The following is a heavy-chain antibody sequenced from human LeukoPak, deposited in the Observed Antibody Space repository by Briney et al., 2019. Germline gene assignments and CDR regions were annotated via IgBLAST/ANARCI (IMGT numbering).Heavy chain of an antibody. V-gene: IGHV3-74*01. CDR3: ASYRSNYYYMDV. J-gene: IGHJ6*03. CDR2: INSDGSST. D-gene: IGHD2-2*01. CDR1: GFTFSSYW. Sequence: GGSLRLSCAASGFTFSSYWMHWVRQAPGKGLVWVSRINSDGSSTSYADSVKGRFTISRDNAKNTLYLQMNSLRAEDTAVYYCASYRSNYYYMDVWGKGTTVTDSS.